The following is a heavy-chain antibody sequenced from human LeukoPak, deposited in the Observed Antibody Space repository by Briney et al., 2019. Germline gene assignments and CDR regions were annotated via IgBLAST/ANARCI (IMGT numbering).Heavy chain of an antibody. CDR2: IYYSGST. CDR3: ARGRSELAVAYYQSWFDP. V-gene: IGHV4-39*07. D-gene: IGHD3-22*01. Sequence: SETLSLTCTVSGGSISSSSYYWGWIRQPPGKGLEWIGSIYYSGSTYYNPSLKSRVTISVDTSKNQFSLKLSSVTAADTAVYYCARGRSELAVAYYQSWFDPWGQGTLVTVSS. CDR1: GGSISSSSYY. J-gene: IGHJ5*02.